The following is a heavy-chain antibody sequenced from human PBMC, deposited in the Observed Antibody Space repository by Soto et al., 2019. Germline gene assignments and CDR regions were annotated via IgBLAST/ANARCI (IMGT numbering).Heavy chain of an antibody. J-gene: IGHJ4*02. CDR3: ARAPVGSSSWYYFDY. D-gene: IGHD6-13*01. CDR1: GFTFSSYS. V-gene: IGHV1-46*03. Sequence: QVQLVQSGAEVKEPGASVKVSCKASGFTFSSYSLHWVRQAPGEGLDWMGTIHPSGDRTTDAQRFQGIVTMTRDTSTSKVYMELSSLRSDDTAIYYCARAPVGSSSWYYFDYWGQGTLVTVSS. CDR2: IHPSGDRT.